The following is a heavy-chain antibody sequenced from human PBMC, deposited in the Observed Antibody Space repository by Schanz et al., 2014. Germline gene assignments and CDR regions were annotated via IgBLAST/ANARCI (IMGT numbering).Heavy chain of an antibody. CDR1: GFPFSDYF. CDR3: ARGRVLES. CDR2: ILGLASTT. J-gene: IGHJ5*02. D-gene: IGHD1-1*01. V-gene: IGHV3-23*04. Sequence: ERLVESGGGVVQPGRSLRLSCTASGFPFSDYFMAWIRQPPGRGLEWVSAILGLASTTYYADSVKGRFTISRDNSKNLLYLQMNSLRAEDTAVYYCARGRVLESWGQGTLVTVSS.